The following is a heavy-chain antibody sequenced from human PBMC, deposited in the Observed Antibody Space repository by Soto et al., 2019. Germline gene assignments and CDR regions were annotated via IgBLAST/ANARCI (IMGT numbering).Heavy chain of an antibody. CDR1: GFTFSSYG. D-gene: IGHD2-15*01. V-gene: IGHV3-33*01. Sequence: GGSLRLSCAASGFTFSSYGMHWVRQAPGKGLEWVAVIWYDGSNKYYADSVKGRFTISRDNSKNTLYLQMNSLRAEDTAVYYCAREVAAYCSGGSCYHDAFDIWGQGTMVTVSS. CDR3: AREVAAYCSGGSCYHDAFDI. CDR2: IWYDGSNK. J-gene: IGHJ3*02.